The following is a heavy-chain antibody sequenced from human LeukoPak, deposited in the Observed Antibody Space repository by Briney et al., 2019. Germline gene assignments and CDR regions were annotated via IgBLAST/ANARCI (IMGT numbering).Heavy chain of an antibody. J-gene: IGHJ1*01. CDR2: IDYDGGSG. CDR1: GFTLSSYE. V-gene: IGHV3-23*01. D-gene: IGHD6-19*01. Sequence: GGSLRLSCTVSGFTLSSYEMSWIRQAPGKVLEWVSSIDYDGGSGHYADSVKGRFTISRDNSNNTLFLHLNSLRGEDTAVYYCTRNSGWYGLSWGQGTLVTVSS. CDR3: TRNSGWYGLS.